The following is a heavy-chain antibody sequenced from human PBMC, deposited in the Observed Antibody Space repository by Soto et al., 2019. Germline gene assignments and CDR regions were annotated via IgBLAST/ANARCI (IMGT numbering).Heavy chain of an antibody. V-gene: IGHV1-18*01. CDR3: AREEAPLIAVAGTGWFDP. J-gene: IGHJ5*02. CDR2: ISAYNGNT. CDR1: GYTFTSYG. Sequence: QVQLVQSGAEVKKPGASVKVSCKASGYTFTSYGISWVRQAPGQGLEWMGWISAYNGNTNYAQKLQGRVTMTTDTSTSTAYMELRSLRSDDTAVYYCAREEAPLIAVAGTGWFDPWGQGTLVTVSS. D-gene: IGHD6-19*01.